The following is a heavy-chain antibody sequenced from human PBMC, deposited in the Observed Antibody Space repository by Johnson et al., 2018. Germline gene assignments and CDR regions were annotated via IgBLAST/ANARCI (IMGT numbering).Heavy chain of an antibody. J-gene: IGHJ4*02. D-gene: IGHD6-19*01. V-gene: IGHV3-7*01. CDR2: IKQDGSEK. CDR1: GFSLSRYY. Sequence: VQLVESGGGLVHPGGSLRLSCTTSGFSLSRYYMTWVRQAPGKGLEWVANIKQDGSEKFYVDSVKGRFTISRDNAQNSLSLQMNSLRVEDTAVYYCAGGSGWLVDHWGQGVQVTVS. CDR3: AGGSGWLVDH.